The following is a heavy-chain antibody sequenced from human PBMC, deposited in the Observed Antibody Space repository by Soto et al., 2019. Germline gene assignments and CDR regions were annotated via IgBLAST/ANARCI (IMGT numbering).Heavy chain of an antibody. V-gene: IGHV3-11*01. CDR2: ISSSGSTI. D-gene: IGHD2-15*01. J-gene: IGHJ6*02. Sequence: LRLSCAASGFTFSDYYMSWIRQAPGKGLEWVSYISSSGSTIYYADSVKGRFTISRDNAKNSLYLQMNSLRAEDTAVYYCAGGLVVVAVLHYYGMDVWGQGTTVTVSS. CDR3: AGGLVVVAVLHYYGMDV. CDR1: GFTFSDYY.